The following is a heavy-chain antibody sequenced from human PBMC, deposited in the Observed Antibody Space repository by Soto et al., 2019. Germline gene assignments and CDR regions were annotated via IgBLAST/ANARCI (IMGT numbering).Heavy chain of an antibody. Sequence: SSETLSLTCTVSGGSISSSSYYWGWIRQPPGKGLEWIGSIYYSGSTYYNPSLKSRVTIPVDTSKNQFSLKLSSVTAADTAVYHCARHGYSSPFLNYGMDVWGQGTTVTVSS. J-gene: IGHJ6*02. CDR3: ARHGYSSPFLNYGMDV. CDR2: IYYSGST. D-gene: IGHD6-13*01. CDR1: GGSISSSSYY. V-gene: IGHV4-39*01.